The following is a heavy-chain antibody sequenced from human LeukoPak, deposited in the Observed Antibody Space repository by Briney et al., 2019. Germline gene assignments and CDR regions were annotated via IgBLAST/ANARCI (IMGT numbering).Heavy chain of an antibody. CDR3: AREFRYNINFDY. CDR2: IRSSGSTI. V-gene: IGHV3-48*03. CDR1: GFTFSSYE. Sequence: GGSLRLSCAASGFTFSSYEMNWVRQAPGKGLEWVSYIRSSGSTIYYADSVKGRFTISRDNAKNSLYLQMNSLRAEDTAVYYRAREFRYNINFDYWGQGTLVTVSS. D-gene: IGHD1-1*01. J-gene: IGHJ4*02.